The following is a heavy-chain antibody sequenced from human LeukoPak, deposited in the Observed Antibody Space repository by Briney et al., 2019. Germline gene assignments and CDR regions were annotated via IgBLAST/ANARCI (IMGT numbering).Heavy chain of an antibody. CDR2: INPDSGGA. V-gene: IGHV1-2*04. J-gene: IGHJ4*02. Sequence: ASVKVSCKASGYTFTGYYMHWVRQAPGQGLEWIGWINPDSGGANYAQKLQGWVTMTRDTSISTVYMELSGLRSDDTAVYYCAREVPNYYGSGTSNFDYWGQGTLVTVSS. CDR1: GYTFTGYY. D-gene: IGHD3-10*01. CDR3: AREVPNYYGSGTSNFDY.